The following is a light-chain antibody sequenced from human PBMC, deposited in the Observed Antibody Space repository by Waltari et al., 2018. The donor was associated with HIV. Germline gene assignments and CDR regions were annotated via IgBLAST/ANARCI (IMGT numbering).Light chain of an antibody. CDR1: RSAVGSYNL. CDR3: CSYAHNDPWV. J-gene: IGLJ3*02. V-gene: IGLV2-23*02. Sequence: QSALTQPASVSGSPGQSIPLSCTGTRSAVGSYNLVSWYQHHPGKAPKLIISEVSKRPSGVSNRFSGSKSGTTASLTISGLQAEDEADYHCCSYAHNDPWVFGGGTRLTVL. CDR2: EVS.